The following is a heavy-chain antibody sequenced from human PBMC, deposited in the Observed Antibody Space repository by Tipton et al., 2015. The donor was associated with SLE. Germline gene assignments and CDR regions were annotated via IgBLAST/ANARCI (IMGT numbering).Heavy chain of an antibody. CDR3: ARETSTSWDYYYYGMDV. J-gene: IGHJ6*02. Sequence: SLRLSCVASGFQFDNYAMHWVRQAPGKGLEWVSGVSWNGGDIGYADSVKGRFTISRDNANNSLFLQMNSLRNEDMALYYCARETSTSWDYYYYGMDVWGQGTTVTVSS. V-gene: IGHV3-9*03. D-gene: IGHD2-2*01. CDR2: VSWNGGDI. CDR1: GFQFDNYA.